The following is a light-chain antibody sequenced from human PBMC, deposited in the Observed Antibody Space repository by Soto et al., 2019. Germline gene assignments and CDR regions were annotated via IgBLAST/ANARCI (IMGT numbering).Light chain of an antibody. V-gene: IGKV3-20*01. J-gene: IGKJ1*01. CDR1: QSVSSSY. Sequence: EILLTQSPGTLSLSPGERATLSCRASQSVSSSYLAWYQQKPGQAPRLLIYGASSRATGIPDRFSGSGSGTDFTLTISRLEPEDFAVYYCQQYGSSPWTVGQGTKVEIK. CDR3: QQYGSSPWT. CDR2: GAS.